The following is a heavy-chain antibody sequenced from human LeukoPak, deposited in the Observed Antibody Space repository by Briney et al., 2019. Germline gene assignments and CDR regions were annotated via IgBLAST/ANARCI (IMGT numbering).Heavy chain of an antibody. CDR2: ISYDGSNK. V-gene: IGHV3-30-3*02. CDR1: GFTFSSYA. CDR3: AKWYYAGNGHAPFDY. J-gene: IGHJ4*02. D-gene: IGHD3-3*01. Sequence: GGSLRLSCAASGFTFSSYAMHWVRQAPGKGLEWVAVISYDGSNKYYADSVKGRFTISRDNAKNTLYLQMNSLRAEDTAVYYCAKWYYAGNGHAPFDYWGQGTLVTVSS.